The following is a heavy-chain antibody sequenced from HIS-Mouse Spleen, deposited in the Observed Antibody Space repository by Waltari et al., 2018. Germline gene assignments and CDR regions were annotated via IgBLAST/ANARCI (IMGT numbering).Heavy chain of an antibody. Sequence: QVQLQESGPGLVKPSETLSLTCTVSGGSISSYYCSWLRQPPGKGLEWIGYIYYSGSTNYNPSLKSRVTISVDTSKNQFSLKLSSVTAADTAVYYCARGVTGVEASDIWGQGTMVTVSS. D-gene: IGHD7-27*01. CDR2: IYYSGST. CDR3: ARGVTGVEASDI. V-gene: IGHV4-59*01. J-gene: IGHJ3*02. CDR1: GGSISSYY.